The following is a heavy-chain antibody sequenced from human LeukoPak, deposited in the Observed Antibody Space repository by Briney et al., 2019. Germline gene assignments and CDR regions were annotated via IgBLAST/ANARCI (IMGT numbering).Heavy chain of an antibody. Sequence: GGSLRLSCSASGIVFSNTAMNWARQSPGRGLEWVSAISGGGERTFYADSVKGRFTISRDNSKNMVYLQMNSLRADDTAIYYCGKDGGQYSSGPEFDPRGQGALVTVSS. CDR2: ISGGGERT. D-gene: IGHD6-19*01. J-gene: IGHJ5*02. CDR1: GIVFSNTA. V-gene: IGHV3-23*01. CDR3: GKDGGQYSSGPEFDP.